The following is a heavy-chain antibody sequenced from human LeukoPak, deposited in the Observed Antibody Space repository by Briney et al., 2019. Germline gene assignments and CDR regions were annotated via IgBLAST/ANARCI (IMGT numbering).Heavy chain of an antibody. CDR2: INIDGSST. D-gene: IGHD3-10*01. J-gene: IGHJ3*02. V-gene: IGHV3-74*01. Sequence: PGGSLRLSCAASGFTFSTYWMHWVRQAPGKGLVWVSLINIDGSSTSYADSVRGRFTISRDNAKNTLYLQMNSLRAEDTAVYYCARVLVGGAFDIWGQGTRVTVSS. CDR3: ARVLVGGAFDI. CDR1: GFTFSTYW.